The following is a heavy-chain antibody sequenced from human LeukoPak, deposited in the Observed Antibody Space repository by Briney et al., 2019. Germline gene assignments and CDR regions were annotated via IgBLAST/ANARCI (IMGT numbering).Heavy chain of an antibody. CDR2: ISPNSGGT. J-gene: IGHJ6*03. CDR1: GYTFTGYH. V-gene: IGHV1-2*02. CDR3: ARGPKGSPAYYYMDV. Sequence: GASVKVSCKASGYTFTGYHMHWVRPAPGQGPEWMGWISPNSGGTNYAQKFQGRVTMTRDTSISTAYMELSRLRSDDTAVYYCARGPKGSPAYYYMDVWGKGTTVTVSS. D-gene: IGHD3-10*01.